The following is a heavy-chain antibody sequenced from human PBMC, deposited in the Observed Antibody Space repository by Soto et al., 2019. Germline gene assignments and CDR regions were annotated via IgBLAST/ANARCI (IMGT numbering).Heavy chain of an antibody. V-gene: IGHV3-74*01. CDR3: ANVFDF. J-gene: IGHJ3*01. CDR2: IKSDGSTT. CDR1: GFTFSSHW. Sequence: GGSLRLSWAASGFTFSSHWMHWVRQAPGKGLVWVSGIKSDGSTTTYADSVKGRFTISRDNAKNTLYLQMDSLRAEDTALYYCANVFDFWGQGTMVTVSS.